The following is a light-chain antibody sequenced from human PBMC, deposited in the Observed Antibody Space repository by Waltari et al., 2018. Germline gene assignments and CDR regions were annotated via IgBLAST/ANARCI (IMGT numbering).Light chain of an antibody. CDR1: RSNIGNNY. CDR2: RNN. Sequence: QSVVTQPPSASGTPGQRVTISCSGRRSNIGNNYVYWYPQLPGTAPKLFIHRNNQRPSGVPDLFSGSKSGNSASLAISDLRSEDEADYYCAVWDDALSGAVFGGGTKLTVL. V-gene: IGLV1-47*01. J-gene: IGLJ3*02. CDR3: AVWDDALSGAV.